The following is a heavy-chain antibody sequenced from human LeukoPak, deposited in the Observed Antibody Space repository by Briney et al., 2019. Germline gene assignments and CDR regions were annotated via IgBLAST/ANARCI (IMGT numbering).Heavy chain of an antibody. CDR3: ARALRLGSSAPFDY. J-gene: IGHJ4*02. CDR1: GGSFSGYY. CDR2: INHSGST. D-gene: IGHD3-16*01. Sequence: SETLSLTCAVYGGSFSGYYWSWIRQPPGKGLEWIGEINHSGSTNYNPSLKCRVTISVDTSKNQFSLKLSSVTAADTAVYYCARALRLGSSAPFDYWGQGTLVTVSS. V-gene: IGHV4-34*01.